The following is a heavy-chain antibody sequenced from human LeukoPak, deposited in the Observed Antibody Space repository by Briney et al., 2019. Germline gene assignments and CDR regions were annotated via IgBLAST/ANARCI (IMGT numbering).Heavy chain of an antibody. Sequence: GGSLRLSCAASGFTFANYDMSWVRQAPGKGLEWVSSISGSSGHTFYADSVKGRFTIAKDNTKNTLSLQMNSLRAEDTAVYYCAKAIVLLISGNAFDIWGQGTMVTVSS. V-gene: IGHV3-23*01. D-gene: IGHD2/OR15-2a*01. CDR2: ISGSSGHT. CDR1: GFTFANYD. J-gene: IGHJ3*02. CDR3: AKAIVLLISGNAFDI.